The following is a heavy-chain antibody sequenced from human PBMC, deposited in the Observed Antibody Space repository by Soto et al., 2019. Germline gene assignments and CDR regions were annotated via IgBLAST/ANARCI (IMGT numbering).Heavy chain of an antibody. J-gene: IGHJ3*02. CDR3: AREAGDPTLGAAFDI. V-gene: IGHV3-7*01. D-gene: IGHD2-21*02. Sequence: PGGSLRLSCAASGFTFSSYWMSWVRQAPGKGLEWVANIKQDGSEKYYVDSVKGRFTISRDNAKNSLYLQMNSLRAEDTAVYYCAREAGDPTLGAAFDIWGQGTMVTVSS. CDR1: GFTFSSYW. CDR2: IKQDGSEK.